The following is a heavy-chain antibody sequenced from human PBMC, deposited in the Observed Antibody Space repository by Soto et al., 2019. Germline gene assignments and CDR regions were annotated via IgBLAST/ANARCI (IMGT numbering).Heavy chain of an antibody. J-gene: IGHJ3*02. Sequence: PGESLKISCKSSGYSFTSYWISWVRQMPGKGLEWMGRIDPSDSYTNYSPSFQGHVTIPADKSISTAYLQWSSLKASDTAMYYCARNHYYDSSGYAFDIWGQGTMVTVSS. CDR3: ARNHYYDSSGYAFDI. D-gene: IGHD3-22*01. CDR1: GYSFTSYW. V-gene: IGHV5-10-1*01. CDR2: IDPSDSYT.